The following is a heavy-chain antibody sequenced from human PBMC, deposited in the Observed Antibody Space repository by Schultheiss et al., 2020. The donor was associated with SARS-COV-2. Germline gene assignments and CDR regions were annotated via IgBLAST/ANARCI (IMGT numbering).Heavy chain of an antibody. CDR3: TREVVHYDFWSGYYSHYFDY. V-gene: IGHV3-53*01. CDR2: IYSGGST. D-gene: IGHD3-3*01. Sequence: GESLKISCTASGFTFGDYAMNWVRQAPGKGLEWVSVIYSGGSTYYADSVKGRFTISRDNAKNSLYLQMNSLKTEDTAVYYCTREVVHYDFWSGYYSHYFDYWGQGTLVTVSS. J-gene: IGHJ4*02. CDR1: GFTFGDYA.